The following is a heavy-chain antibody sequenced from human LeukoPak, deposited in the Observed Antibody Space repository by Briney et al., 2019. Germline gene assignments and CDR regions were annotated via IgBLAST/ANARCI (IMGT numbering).Heavy chain of an antibody. CDR2: IIPILGIA. J-gene: IGHJ6*02. D-gene: IGHD6-13*01. CDR1: GGTFSSYA. V-gene: IGHV1-69*04. Sequence: GASVKVSCKASGGTFSSYAISWVRQAPGQGLEWMGRIIPILGIANYAQKFQGRVTITADKSTSTAYMELSSLRSEDTAVYYCASSSAGTYVRYYYYGMDVWGQGTTVTVSS. CDR3: ASSSAGTYVRYYYYGMDV.